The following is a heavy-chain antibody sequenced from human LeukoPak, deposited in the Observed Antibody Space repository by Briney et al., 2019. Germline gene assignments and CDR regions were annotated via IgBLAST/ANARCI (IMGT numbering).Heavy chain of an antibody. CDR2: ISGSGSST. CDR3: AKGALDGMDV. J-gene: IGHJ6*02. Sequence: SGGSLRLPCAASGFTFSRYYMRGAPQARGKGLEWVSAISGSGSSTYYAASVKGRFTISRDNSKNTLYLQMNSLRAEDTAVYYCAKGALDGMDVWGQGTTVTVSS. CDR1: GFTFSRYY. V-gene: IGHV3-23*01.